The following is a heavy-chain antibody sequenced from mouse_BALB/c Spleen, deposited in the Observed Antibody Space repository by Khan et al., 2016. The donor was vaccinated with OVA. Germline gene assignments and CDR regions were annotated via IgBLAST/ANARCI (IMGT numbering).Heavy chain of an antibody. D-gene: IGHD2-3*01. CDR1: GFSLTSYG. CDR3: ARFYDGYDYTVDY. CDR2: IWAGGST. Sequence: QVQLKESGPGLVAPSQSLSITCTVSGFSLTSYGVHWVRQPPGKGLEWLGVIWAGGSTNYNSALMSRLSISKDNSKSQVFLKMNSLQTDDTAMYYCARFYDGYDYTVDYWGQGTSVTVSS. V-gene: IGHV2-9*02. J-gene: IGHJ4*01.